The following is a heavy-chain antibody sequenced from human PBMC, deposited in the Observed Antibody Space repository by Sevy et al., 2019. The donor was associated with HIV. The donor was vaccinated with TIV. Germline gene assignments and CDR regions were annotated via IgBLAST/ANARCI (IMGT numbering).Heavy chain of an antibody. J-gene: IGHJ4*02. CDR2: LYSGGST. CDR3: ARAGTGSYRAYFDY. V-gene: IGHV3-53*01. CDR1: EFTVSSSY. Sequence: GGSLRLSCAASEFTVSSSYMSWVRQAPGKGLEWVSILYSGGSTYYAASVKGRFAVSRDNSKNTLCLQMNSLRAEDTAVYYCARAGTGSYRAYFDYWGQGTLVTVSS. D-gene: IGHD1-26*01.